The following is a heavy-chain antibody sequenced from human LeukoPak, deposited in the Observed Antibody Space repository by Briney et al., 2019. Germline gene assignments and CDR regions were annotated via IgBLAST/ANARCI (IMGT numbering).Heavy chain of an antibody. CDR2: ISSSGSTI. J-gene: IGHJ6*04. CDR1: GFTFSSYE. D-gene: IGHD3-10*02. V-gene: IGHV3-48*03. CDR3: AELGITMIGGV. Sequence: GGSLRLSCVGSGFTFSSYEMNWVPQAPGKGLEWVSYISSSGSTIYYADSVKGRFTISRDNAKNSLYLQMNSLRAEDTAVYYCAELGITMIGGVWGKGTTVTISS.